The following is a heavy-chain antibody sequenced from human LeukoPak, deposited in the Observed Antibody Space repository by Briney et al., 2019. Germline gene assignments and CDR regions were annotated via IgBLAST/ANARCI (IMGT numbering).Heavy chain of an antibody. D-gene: IGHD5-18*01. CDR1: GFTFSSYE. Sequence: PGGSLRLSCAASGFTFSSYEMNWVRQAPGKGLEWVSSISSSSSYIYYADSVKGRFTISRDNAKNSLYLQMNSLRAEDTAVYYCARDLVQLWSKDFWGQGTLVTVSS. CDR2: ISSSSSYI. V-gene: IGHV3-21*01. J-gene: IGHJ4*02. CDR3: ARDLVQLWSKDF.